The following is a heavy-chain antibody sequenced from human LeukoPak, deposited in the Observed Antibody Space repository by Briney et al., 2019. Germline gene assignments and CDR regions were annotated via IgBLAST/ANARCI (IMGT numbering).Heavy chain of an antibody. Sequence: GGSLRLSCAASGFTFSSYSMNWVRQAPGKGLEWVSYISSSSSTIYYADSVKGRFTISRDNAKNSLYLQMNSLRAEDTAVYYCARATSFITILLDYWGQGTLVTVSS. V-gene: IGHV3-48*01. CDR3: ARATSFITILLDY. D-gene: IGHD3-10*01. J-gene: IGHJ4*02. CDR1: GFTFSSYS. CDR2: ISSSSSTI.